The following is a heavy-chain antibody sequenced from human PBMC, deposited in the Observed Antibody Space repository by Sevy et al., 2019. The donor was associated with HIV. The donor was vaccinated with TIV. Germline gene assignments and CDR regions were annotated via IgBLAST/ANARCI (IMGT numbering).Heavy chain of an antibody. J-gene: IGHJ4*02. Sequence: GGSLRLSCAASGFTFSKYSMSWVRQPPGKGLEWFSTLSFGCGEINYADSVKGRFTISRDNSKSSVYLQMNNLRPEDKSVYYCAREVCTKPHDYGGQGTLVTVSS. CDR1: GFTFSKYS. CDR2: LSFGCGEI. CDR3: AREVCTKPHDY. V-gene: IGHV3-23*01. D-gene: IGHD2-8*01.